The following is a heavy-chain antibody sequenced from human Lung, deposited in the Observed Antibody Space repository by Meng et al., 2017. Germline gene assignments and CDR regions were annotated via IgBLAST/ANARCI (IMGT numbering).Heavy chain of an antibody. D-gene: IGHD2-15*01. CDR1: GFTFSSYS. V-gene: IGHV3-21*01. CDR3: ARGRVVVAATPSDY. Sequence: EVQLVESGGGLVKPVGPLRLSCAASGFTFSSYSMNWVRQAPGKGLEWVSSISSSSAYADSVKGRFTISRDNAKNSLYLQMNSLRAEDTAVYYCARGRVVVAATPSDYWGQGTLVTVSS. CDR2: ISSSSA. J-gene: IGHJ4*02.